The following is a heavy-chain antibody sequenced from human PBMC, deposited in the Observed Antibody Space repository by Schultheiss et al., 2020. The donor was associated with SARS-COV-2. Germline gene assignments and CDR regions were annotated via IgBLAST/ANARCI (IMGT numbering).Heavy chain of an antibody. V-gene: IGHV3-21*01. CDR1: GFTFSSYS. J-gene: IGHJ5*02. CDR2: ISSSSSYI. CDR3: ARDREYSSLSWFDP. Sequence: GESLKISCAASGFTFSSYSMNWVRQAPGKGLEWVSSISSSSSYIYYADSVKGRFTISRDNAKNSLYLQMNSLRAEDTAVYYCARDREYSSLSWFDPWGQGTLVTVSS. D-gene: IGHD6-6*01.